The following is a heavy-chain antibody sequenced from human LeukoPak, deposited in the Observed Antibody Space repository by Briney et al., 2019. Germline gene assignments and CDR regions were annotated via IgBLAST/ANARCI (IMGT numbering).Heavy chain of an antibody. CDR2: ISWDGGST. CDR3: AKGLALVAKSGPFDY. J-gene: IGHJ4*02. Sequence: GGSLRLSCAASGFTFYDYTMHWVRHAPGEGLEWVSLISWDGGSTYYADSVKGRFTISRDNSKNSLYLQMNSLRTEDTALYYCAKGLALVAKSGPFDYWGQGTLVTVSS. D-gene: IGHD5-12*01. V-gene: IGHV3-43*01. CDR1: GFTFYDYT.